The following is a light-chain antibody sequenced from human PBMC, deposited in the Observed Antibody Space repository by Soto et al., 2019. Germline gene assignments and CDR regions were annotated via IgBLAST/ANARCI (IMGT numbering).Light chain of an antibody. Sequence: DMRLPHPPSSLSASVGDRVTITCRASQSISSYLTWYQQKPGKAPKLLSSTAYSLQSGVPSRFSGSGAGTDFTLTISSLQPEDFATYYWQQGCSNPSTFGQGTRLEIK. CDR3: QQGCSNPST. J-gene: IGKJ5*01. CDR1: QSISSY. CDR2: TAY. V-gene: IGKV1-39*01.